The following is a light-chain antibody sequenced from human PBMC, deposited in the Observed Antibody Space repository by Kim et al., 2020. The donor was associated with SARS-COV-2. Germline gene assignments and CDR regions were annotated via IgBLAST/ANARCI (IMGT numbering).Light chain of an antibody. V-gene: IGKV3-20*01. CDR3: QQYGNSPAT. Sequence: LSPEERATPSSGANQTVSSNYLAWYQQRAGQPPRLLIYDVSSRAAGIPGRFSGSGAGTDFTLTISTLEPEDLAVYCCQQYGNSPATFGEGTKLEF. CDR1: QTVSSNY. J-gene: IGKJ2*01. CDR2: DVS.